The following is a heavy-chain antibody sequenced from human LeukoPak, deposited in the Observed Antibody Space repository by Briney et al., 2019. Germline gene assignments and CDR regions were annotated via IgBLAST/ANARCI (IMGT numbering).Heavy chain of an antibody. V-gene: IGHV4-34*01. Sequence: GSLRLSCAASGFTFSSYDMSWVRQAPGKGLEWIGEINHSGSTNYNPALKSRVTISVDTSKSQFSLKLSSVTAADTAVYYCARGWPNYFDYWGQGTLVTVSS. CDR2: INHSGST. J-gene: IGHJ4*02. CDR1: GFTFSSYD. CDR3: ARGWPNYFDY.